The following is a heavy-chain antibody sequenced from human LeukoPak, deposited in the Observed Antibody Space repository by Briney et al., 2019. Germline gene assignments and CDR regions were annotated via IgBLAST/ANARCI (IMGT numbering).Heavy chain of an antibody. D-gene: IGHD1-26*01. V-gene: IGHV3-48*03. CDR2: ISSSGSAI. J-gene: IGHJ4*02. CDR3: ASSDATWALPGFDY. CDR1: GFTFSSHE. Sequence: PGGSLRLSCAVSGFTFSSHEMNWVRQAPGKGLEGVSYISSSGSAIYYADSVKGRFTISRDNAKNSLYLQMNSLKAEDTAVYYCASSDATWALPGFDYWGQGTLVTVSS.